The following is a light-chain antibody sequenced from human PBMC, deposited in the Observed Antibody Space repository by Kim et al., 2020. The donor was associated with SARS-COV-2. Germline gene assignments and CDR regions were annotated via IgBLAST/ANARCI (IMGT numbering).Light chain of an antibody. J-gene: IGLJ3*02. CDR3: QTWGTGIRV. CDR2: LNSDGSH. V-gene: IGLV4-69*01. CDR1: SGHSYYA. Sequence: ASVKLTCTLSSGHSYYANAWHQQQPEKGPRYLMKLNSDGSHTKGDGIPDRFSVSSSGADRYLSISSLQSEDEADYYCQTWGTGIRVFGGGTQLTVL.